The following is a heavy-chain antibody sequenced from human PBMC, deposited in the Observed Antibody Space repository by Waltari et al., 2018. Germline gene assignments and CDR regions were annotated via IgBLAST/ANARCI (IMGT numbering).Heavy chain of an antibody. Sequence: QVQLQESGPGLVKPSQTLSLTCTVSGGSISSGSYYWSWIRQPAGKGLEGMGYSDTSGGTHDTPSLRSRVTISVDTSKNQCSRKLSSVTAADTAVYYCARDWGIAVAGTPGWFDPWGQGTLVTVSS. CDR3: ARDWGIAVAGTPGWFDP. CDR1: GGSISSGSYY. J-gene: IGHJ5*02. D-gene: IGHD6-19*01. V-gene: IGHV4-61*09. CDR2: SDTSGGT.